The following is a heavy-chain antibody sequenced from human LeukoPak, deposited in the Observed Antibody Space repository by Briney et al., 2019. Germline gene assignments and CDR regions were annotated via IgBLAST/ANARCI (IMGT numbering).Heavy chain of an antibody. Sequence: GASVKVSCKASGYTFTSYGISWVRQAPGQGLEWMGWISAYNGNTNYAQKLQGRVTMTTDTSTSTAYMELRSLRSDDTAVYYCARAYGGYGSGSYYFDYWGQGTLVTVSS. CDR3: ARAYGGYGSGSYYFDY. CDR2: ISAYNGNT. J-gene: IGHJ4*02. CDR1: GYTFTSYG. V-gene: IGHV1-18*01. D-gene: IGHD3-10*01.